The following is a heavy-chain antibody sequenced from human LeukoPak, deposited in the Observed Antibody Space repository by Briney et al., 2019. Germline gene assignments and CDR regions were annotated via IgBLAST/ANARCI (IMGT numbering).Heavy chain of an antibody. J-gene: IGHJ6*03. V-gene: IGHV3-9*01. CDR2: ISWNSGSI. CDR3: AKDGFGWLIYYYMDV. D-gene: IGHD5-18*01. CDR1: GFTFDDYA. Sequence: PGGSLRLSCAASGFTFDDYAMNWVRQVPGRGLEWVSGISWNSGSIGYADSVKGRFTISRDNAKNSLYLQMNSLRAEDTALYYCAKDGFGWLIYYYMDVWGKGTTVTVSS.